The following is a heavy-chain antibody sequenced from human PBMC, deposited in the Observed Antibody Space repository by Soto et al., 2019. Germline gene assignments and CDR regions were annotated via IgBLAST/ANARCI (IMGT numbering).Heavy chain of an antibody. CDR3: AKNPAIHYYGSGSFFDY. CDR1: VVTFSSSA. CDR2: ISGRGVST. Sequence: GPLRLSCAASVVTFSSSAMSWVRQGPGKGLERVSAISGRGVSTYYADSVKGRFTISRDNSKNTLYLQMNGLRAEDTAVYYCAKNPAIHYYGSGSFFDYWGPGTLVTVSS. J-gene: IGHJ4*02. V-gene: IGHV3-23*01. D-gene: IGHD3-10*01.